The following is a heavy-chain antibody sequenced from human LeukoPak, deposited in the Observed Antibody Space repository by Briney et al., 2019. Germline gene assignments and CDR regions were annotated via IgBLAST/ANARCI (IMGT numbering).Heavy chain of an antibody. Sequence: PGGSLRLSCAASGFTFSGLGMHWVRQAPGKGLEWVAFIQYNGNNKYYANSVKGRFTLSRDNSENTLYLQMNSLRAEDAAIYYCAKRDSAGSGTGKYYFDYWGQGTLVTVSS. CDR3: AKRDSAGSGTGKYYFDY. CDR1: GFTFSGLG. J-gene: IGHJ4*02. V-gene: IGHV3-30*02. CDR2: IQYNGNNK. D-gene: IGHD6-13*01.